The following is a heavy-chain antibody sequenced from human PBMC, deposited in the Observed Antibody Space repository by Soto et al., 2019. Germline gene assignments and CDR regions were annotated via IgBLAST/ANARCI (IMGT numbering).Heavy chain of an antibody. D-gene: IGHD2-15*01. Sequence: QITLKESGPTLVKPTQTLTLTCTFSGFSLTTSGVGVGWIRQPPGKALEWLAVIFWDDDKRFSPSLNNRLTITKDTSRNQLALKITTMDPVDTATYYCAHTDCSGGSCYQKFDSWGQGAQVTVSS. CDR1: GFSLTTSGVG. CDR2: IFWDDDK. V-gene: IGHV2-5*02. CDR3: AHTDCSGGSCYQKFDS. J-gene: IGHJ4*02.